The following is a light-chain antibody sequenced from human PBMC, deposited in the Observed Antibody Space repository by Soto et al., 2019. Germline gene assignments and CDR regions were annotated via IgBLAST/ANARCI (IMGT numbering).Light chain of an antibody. CDR1: SSDVGAYNY. J-gene: IGLJ1*01. CDR2: EVS. V-gene: IGLV2-14*01. Sequence: QSALTQPASVSGSPGQSITISCTGTSSDVGAYNYVSWFQQHPGKAPTLIISEVSNRPSGVSNRFSGSKSGNAASLTISGLQAEDEADYYCSSYTTSSTRVFGTGTKLTVL. CDR3: SSYTTSSTRV.